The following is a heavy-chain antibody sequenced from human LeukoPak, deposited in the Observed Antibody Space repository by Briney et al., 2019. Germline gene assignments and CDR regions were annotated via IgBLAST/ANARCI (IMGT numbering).Heavy chain of an antibody. CDR1: GGTFSSYA. CDR3: YRARRRYYYDSRGYFDY. V-gene: IGHV1-69*05. Sequence: ASVKVSCKASGGTFSSYAISWVRQAPGQGLEWMGGIIPIFGTANYAQKFQGRVTITTDESTSTAYMELSSLRSEDTATDYCYRARRRYYYDSRGYFDYWGQGTLVTVSS. D-gene: IGHD3-22*01. CDR2: IIPIFGTA. J-gene: IGHJ4*02.